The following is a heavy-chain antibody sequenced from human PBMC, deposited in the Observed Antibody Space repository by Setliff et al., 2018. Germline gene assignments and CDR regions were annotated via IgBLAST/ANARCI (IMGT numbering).Heavy chain of an antibody. CDR1: GGSFSTYY. CDR3: RQAVVGRDVFDI. V-gene: IGHV4-34*03. D-gene: IGHD1-1*01. J-gene: IGHJ3*02. CDR2: VSHSGST. Sequence: PSETLSLTCAVYGGSFSTYYWSWIRQPPGKGLEWLGEVSHSGSTNYNPSLKSRLSMSVDTSRNQFSLKLTSVTAADTALYYCRQAVVGRDVFDIWGQGTVVTVSS.